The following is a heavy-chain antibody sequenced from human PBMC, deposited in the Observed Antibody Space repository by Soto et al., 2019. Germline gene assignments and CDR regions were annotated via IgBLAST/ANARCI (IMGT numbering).Heavy chain of an antibody. V-gene: IGHV4-61*01. CDR2: IYYSGST. CDR1: GGSVSSGSYF. CDR3: ARDGVYCSSTSCSFDY. D-gene: IGHD2-2*01. J-gene: IGHJ4*02. Sequence: SETLSLTCTVSGGSVSSGSYFWSWIRQPPGKGLDWIGSIYYSGSTNYNPSLKSRVTMSVDTPKNQFTLKLSSVTAADTAVYYCARDGVYCSSTSCSFDYWGQGTLVTVSS.